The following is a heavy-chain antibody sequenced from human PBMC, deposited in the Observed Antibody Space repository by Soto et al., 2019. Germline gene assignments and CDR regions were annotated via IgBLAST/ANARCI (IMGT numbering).Heavy chain of an antibody. J-gene: IGHJ3*02. Sequence: SETLSLTCTVSGGSIRSGGYYWSWIRQHPGKGLEWIGYIYYSGSTYYTPSLKSRVTISVDTSKNQFSLKLSSVTAADTAVYYCARDYGGEAAGAFDIWGQGTMVTVSS. CDR3: ARDYGGEAAGAFDI. V-gene: IGHV4-31*03. CDR1: GGSIRSGGYY. CDR2: IYYSGST. D-gene: IGHD2-21*01.